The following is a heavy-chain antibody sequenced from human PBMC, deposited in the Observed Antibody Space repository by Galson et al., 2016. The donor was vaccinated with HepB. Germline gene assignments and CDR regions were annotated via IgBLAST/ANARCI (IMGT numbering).Heavy chain of an antibody. D-gene: IGHD3-22*01. CDR1: GGSISSYY. Sequence: SETLSLTCTVSGGSISSYYWSWIRQPPGKGLEWIGYIYYSGSTNYNPSLKSRVTISVDTSKNQFSLKLSSVTAAATAVYYCAREIYYYDSSGYDCDAFDIWGQGTMVTVSS. J-gene: IGHJ3*02. CDR3: AREIYYYDSSGYDCDAFDI. CDR2: IYYSGST. V-gene: IGHV4-59*01.